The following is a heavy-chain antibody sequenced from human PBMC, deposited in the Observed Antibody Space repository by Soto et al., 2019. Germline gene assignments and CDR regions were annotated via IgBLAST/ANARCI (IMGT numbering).Heavy chain of an antibody. CDR3: AKSWVSWGSGIVRGYYYYGMDV. J-gene: IGHJ6*02. V-gene: IGHV3-23*01. Sequence: QPGGSLRLSCAASGFTFSSYAMSWVRQAPGKGLEWVSAISGSGGSTYYADSVKGRFTISRDNSKNTLYLQMNSLRAEDTAVYYCAKSWVSWGSGIVRGYYYYGMDVWGQGTTVTVSS. D-gene: IGHD3-10*01. CDR1: GFTFSSYA. CDR2: ISGSGGST.